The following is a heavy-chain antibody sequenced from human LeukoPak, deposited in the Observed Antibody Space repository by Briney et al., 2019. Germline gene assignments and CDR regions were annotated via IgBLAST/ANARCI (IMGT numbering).Heavy chain of an antibody. J-gene: IGHJ4*02. CDR3: ARGTSGSYNFDY. CDR2: IYYSGST. Sequence: SETLSLTCTVSGGSISSGGYSWSWIRQHPGKGLEWIGYIYYSGSTYYNPSLKSRVTISVDTSKNQFSLKLSSVTAADTAVYYCARGTSGSYNFDYCGQGTLVTVSS. CDR1: GGSISSGGYS. V-gene: IGHV4-31*03. D-gene: IGHD1-26*01.